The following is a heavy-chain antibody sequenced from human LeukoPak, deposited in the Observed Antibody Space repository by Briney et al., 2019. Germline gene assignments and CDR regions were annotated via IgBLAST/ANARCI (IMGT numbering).Heavy chain of an antibody. CDR3: AKGTVASCSGGSCYPFDC. CDR1: GFTFSSYA. CDR2: ITGNGVST. V-gene: IGHV3-23*01. J-gene: IGHJ4*02. D-gene: IGHD2-15*01. Sequence: GGSLRLSCAVSGFTFSSYAMSWVRQAPGKGLEWVSAITGNGVSTFHTNPVKGRFTISRDNSKNTLYLQMNSLRAEDTALYYCAKGTVASCSGGSCYPFDCWGQGTLVTVSS.